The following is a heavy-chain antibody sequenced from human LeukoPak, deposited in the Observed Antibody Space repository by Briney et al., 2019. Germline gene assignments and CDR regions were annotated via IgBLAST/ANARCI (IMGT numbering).Heavy chain of an antibody. Sequence: PSETLSLTCTVSGGSISSSSYYWGWIRQPPGKGLEWIGSIYYSGSTYYSPSLKSRVTISVDTSKNQFSLKLSSVTAADTAVYYCARLADGYRSAFYWGQGTLVTVSS. V-gene: IGHV4-39*01. CDR2: IYYSGST. CDR1: GGSISSSSYY. J-gene: IGHJ4*02. D-gene: IGHD5-18*01. CDR3: ARLADGYRSAFY.